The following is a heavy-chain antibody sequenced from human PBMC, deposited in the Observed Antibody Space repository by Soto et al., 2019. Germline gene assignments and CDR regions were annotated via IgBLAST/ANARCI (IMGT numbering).Heavy chain of an antibody. CDR2: IIPIFGTA. D-gene: IGHD3-22*01. CDR1: GGTFSSYA. J-gene: IGHJ4*02. Sequence: SVKVSCKASGGTFSSYAISWVRQAPGQGLEWMGGIIPIFGTANYAQKFQGRVTITADESTSTAYMELSSLRSEDTAVYYCARSYYYDSSGYWDYWGQGTLVTVSS. CDR3: ARSYYYDSSGYWDY. V-gene: IGHV1-69*13.